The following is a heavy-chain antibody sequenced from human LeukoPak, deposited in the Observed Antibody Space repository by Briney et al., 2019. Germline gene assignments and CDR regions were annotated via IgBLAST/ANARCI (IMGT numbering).Heavy chain of an antibody. CDR1: GFTFSRFG. J-gene: IGHJ5*02. V-gene: IGHV3-30*18. CDR2: ISYDGSNK. CDR3: AKGVQQLVGSWFGP. D-gene: IGHD6-13*01. Sequence: GGSLRLSCAASGFTFSRFGMHWVRQAPGKGLEWVAVISYDGSNKYYADSVKGRFTISRDNSKNTLYLQMNSLRAEDTAVYYCAKGVQQLVGSWFGPWGQGTLVTVSS.